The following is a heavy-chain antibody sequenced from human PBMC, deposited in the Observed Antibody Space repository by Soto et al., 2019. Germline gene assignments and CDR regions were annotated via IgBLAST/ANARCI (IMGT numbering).Heavy chain of an antibody. CDR1: GFTVSSNY. D-gene: IGHD3-22*01. CDR3: ARDLRYYDSSGYSLAYYFDY. Sequence: GGSLRLSCAASGFTVSSNYMSWVRQAPGKGLEWVSVIYSGGSTYYADSVKGRFTISRDNSKNTLYLQMNSLRAEDTAVYYCARDLRYYDSSGYSLAYYFDYWGQGTLVTVSS. CDR2: IYSGGST. V-gene: IGHV3-66*01. J-gene: IGHJ4*02.